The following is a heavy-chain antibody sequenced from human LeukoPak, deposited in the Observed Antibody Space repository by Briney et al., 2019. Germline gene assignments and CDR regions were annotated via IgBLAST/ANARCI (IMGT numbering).Heavy chain of an antibody. CDR2: MNPNSGNT. Sequence: SSVKVSCKPSGYTFTRYDINWVRQATGQGLEWMGRMNPNSGNTGYAQKFQGRVTMTRNTSISTAYMELSSLRSEDTAVYYCARGDSSGFDYWGQGTLVTVSS. V-gene: IGHV1-8*01. CDR3: ARGDSSGFDY. D-gene: IGHD6-25*01. CDR1: GYTFTRYD. J-gene: IGHJ4*02.